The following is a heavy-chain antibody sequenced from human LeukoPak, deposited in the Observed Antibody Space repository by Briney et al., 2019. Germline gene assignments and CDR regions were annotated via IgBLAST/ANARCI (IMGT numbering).Heavy chain of an antibody. Sequence: PGGSLRLSCAASGFTFSSYGMHWVRQAPGKGLEGVAVIWYDGSNKYYADSVKGRFTISRDNSKNTLYLQMNSLRAEDTAVYYCAKEGELMTYNWFDPWGQGTLVTVSS. CDR2: IWYDGSNK. CDR3: AKEGELMTYNWFDP. D-gene: IGHD3-16*01. CDR1: GFTFSSYG. V-gene: IGHV3-33*06. J-gene: IGHJ5*02.